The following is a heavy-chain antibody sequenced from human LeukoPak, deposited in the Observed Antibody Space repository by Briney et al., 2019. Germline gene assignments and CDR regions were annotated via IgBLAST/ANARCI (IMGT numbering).Heavy chain of an antibody. Sequence: GGSLRLSCAASGFTFTNAWMSWVRQAPGKGLEWVAVISYDGSNKYYADSVKGRFTISRDNSKNTLYLQMNSLRAEDTAVYYCAKILPDTVTADYWGQGTLVTVSS. CDR2: ISYDGSNK. D-gene: IGHD4-11*01. J-gene: IGHJ4*02. CDR1: GFTFTNAW. V-gene: IGHV3-30*18. CDR3: AKILPDTVTADY.